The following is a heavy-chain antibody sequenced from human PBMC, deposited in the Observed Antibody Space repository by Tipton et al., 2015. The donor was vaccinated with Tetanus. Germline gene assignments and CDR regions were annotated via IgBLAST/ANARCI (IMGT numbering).Heavy chain of an antibody. J-gene: IGHJ5*02. CDR3: ARGRGLGPHEYFEH. CDR2: INPSTGGA. CDR1: GYSFIGYY. V-gene: IGHV1-2*02. D-gene: IGHD3/OR15-3a*01. Sequence: QLVQSGAEVKKPGATVRVSCRASGYSFIGYYIHWVRQAPGQGLEWMGWINPSTGGAIYAQNFEGRVTLTRDTSIITAYMDLTKLSSADTAVYYCARGRGLGPHEYFEHWGQGTLVTVSS.